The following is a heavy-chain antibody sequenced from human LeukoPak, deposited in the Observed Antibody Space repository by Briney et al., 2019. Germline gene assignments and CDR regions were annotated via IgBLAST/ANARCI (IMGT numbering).Heavy chain of an antibody. D-gene: IGHD1-26*01. V-gene: IGHV4-34*01. Sequence: SETLSLTCAVYGGSFSGYYWSWIRQPPGKGLEWIGEINHSGSTNYNPSLKSRVTMSVDTSKNQVSLKLSSVTAADTAIYYCARGHSSGSYDYWGQGTLVTVSS. CDR2: INHSGST. CDR3: ARGHSSGSYDY. J-gene: IGHJ4*02. CDR1: GGSFSGYY.